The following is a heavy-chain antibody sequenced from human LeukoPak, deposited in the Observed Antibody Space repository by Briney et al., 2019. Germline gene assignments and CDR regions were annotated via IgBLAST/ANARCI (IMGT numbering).Heavy chain of an antibody. D-gene: IGHD3-22*01. CDR1: GFTVSFNY. Sequence: LAGGSLRLACATSGFTVSFNYMSWVRQAPGRGLEWVSVIYSGAGTYYADSVKARLTISRDNSKNTLYLQMNSLRAEDTAVYYCARGHWYDSSGYYDYWGQGTLVTVSS. CDR3: ARGHWYDSSGYYDY. V-gene: IGHV3-66*01. CDR2: IYSGAGT. J-gene: IGHJ4*02.